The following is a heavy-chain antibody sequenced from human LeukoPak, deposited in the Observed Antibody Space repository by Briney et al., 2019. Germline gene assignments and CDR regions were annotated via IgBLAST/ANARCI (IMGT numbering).Heavy chain of an antibody. Sequence: SETLSLTCTVSGGSIGSSSYYWGWIRQPPGKGLEWIGSIYYSGSTYYNPSLKSRVTISVDTSKNQFSLKLSSVTAADTAVYYWARSGGCAARLFNYGGRETLPTVP. CDR2: IYYSGST. CDR3: ARSGGCAARLFNY. CDR1: GGSIGSSSYY. J-gene: IGHJ4*02. D-gene: IGHD6-25*01. V-gene: IGHV4-39*01.